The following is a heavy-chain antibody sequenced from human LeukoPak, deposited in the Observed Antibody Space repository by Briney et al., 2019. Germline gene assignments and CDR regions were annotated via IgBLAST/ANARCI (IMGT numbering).Heavy chain of an antibody. Sequence: ASVKVSCNVAGYRLTDLSIHWVRLAPGKGLEWMGGSDLEDYDTIYAQDFQDRVTLTEDTSTDTAYMELSSLRSDDTAVYYCATGVAAEMRGLDVWGQGTTVIVSS. D-gene: IGHD2-15*01. CDR3: ATGVAAEMRGLDV. V-gene: IGHV1-24*01. J-gene: IGHJ6*02. CDR2: SDLEDYDT. CDR1: GYRLTDLS.